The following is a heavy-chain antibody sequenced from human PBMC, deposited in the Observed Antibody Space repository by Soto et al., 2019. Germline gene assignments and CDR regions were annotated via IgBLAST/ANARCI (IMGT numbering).Heavy chain of an antibody. CDR3: ARVLCSSTSCYRHYYGMDV. CDR1: GYTFTSYA. D-gene: IGHD2-2*01. Sequence: ASVKVSCKASGYTFTSYAMHWVRQAPGQRLEWMGWINAGNGNTKYSQKFQGRVTITRDTSASTAYMELSSLRSEDTAVYYCARVLCSSTSCYRHYYGMDVWGQGTTVTVS. J-gene: IGHJ6*02. V-gene: IGHV1-3*01. CDR2: INAGNGNT.